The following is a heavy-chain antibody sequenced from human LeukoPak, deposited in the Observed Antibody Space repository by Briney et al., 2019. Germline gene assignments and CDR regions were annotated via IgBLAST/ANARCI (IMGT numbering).Heavy chain of an antibody. CDR2: ISGSGGST. CDR3: ASLHSSSWYAYFDY. CDR1: GFTFSSYG. D-gene: IGHD6-13*01. Sequence: GGSLRLSCAASGFTFSSYGMHWIRQAPGKGLEWVSAISGSGGSTYYADSVKGRFTISRDNSKNTLYPQMNSLRAEDTAVYYCASLHSSSWYAYFDYWGQGTLVTVSS. J-gene: IGHJ4*02. V-gene: IGHV3-23*01.